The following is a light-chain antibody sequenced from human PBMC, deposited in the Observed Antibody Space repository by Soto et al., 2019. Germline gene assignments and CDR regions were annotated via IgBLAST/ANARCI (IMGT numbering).Light chain of an antibody. Sequence: EIVLTQSPGTLSLSPGERATLSCRASQSVSSSYLAWYQQKPGQAPRLLSYGASSRATGIPDRFSGSGSGTDFTLTISRLEPEDFAVYYCQQYGSSQGFTFGPGTKVDIK. CDR2: GAS. CDR3: QQYGSSQGFT. V-gene: IGKV3-20*01. J-gene: IGKJ3*01. CDR1: QSVSSSY.